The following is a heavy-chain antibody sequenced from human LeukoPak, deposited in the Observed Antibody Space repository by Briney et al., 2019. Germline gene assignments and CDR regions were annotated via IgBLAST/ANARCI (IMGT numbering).Heavy chain of an antibody. V-gene: IGHV3-15*01. CDR2: IKSKSDSGTT. Sequence: GGSLRLSCAASGFTFSNAWMSWVRQAPGKGLEWVGRIKSKSDSGTTDYAAPVKGRFTISRDDSKNTLYLQMDSLKTEDTAVYYCSAETYSGSYDTNLGYWGQGTLVTVSS. J-gene: IGHJ4*02. CDR1: GFTFSNAW. D-gene: IGHD1-26*01. CDR3: SAETYSGSYDTNLGY.